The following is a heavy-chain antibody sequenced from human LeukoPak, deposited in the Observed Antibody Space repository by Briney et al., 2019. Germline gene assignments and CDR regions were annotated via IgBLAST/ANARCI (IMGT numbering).Heavy chain of an antibody. CDR1: GFTFSSYA. D-gene: IGHD3-22*01. V-gene: IGHV3-23*01. CDR2: ISTSGGST. J-gene: IGHJ4*02. Sequence: GESLRLSCAASGFTFSSYAMSWVRQAPGEGLEWVSGISTSGGSTSYADSVKGRSTISRDNPRNTLYMEMNSLRAEDTAVYYCAIMHPYYDGSGYWVQWGQGTLVTVSS. CDR3: AIMHPYYDGSGYWVQ.